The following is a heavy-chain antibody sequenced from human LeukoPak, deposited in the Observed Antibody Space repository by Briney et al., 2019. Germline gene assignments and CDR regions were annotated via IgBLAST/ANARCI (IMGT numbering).Heavy chain of an antibody. D-gene: IGHD3-3*01. Sequence: GGSLRLSCAASGFTFNSYAMSWVRQAPGKGLEWVSLLSSTGNTSYADSVKGRFTISRHNSKNTLYLQVNSLRPEDTAMYYCARWRPIDAFDIWGQGTMVIVSS. V-gene: IGHV3-53*04. CDR2: LSSTGNT. CDR1: GFTFNSYA. J-gene: IGHJ3*02. CDR3: ARWRPIDAFDI.